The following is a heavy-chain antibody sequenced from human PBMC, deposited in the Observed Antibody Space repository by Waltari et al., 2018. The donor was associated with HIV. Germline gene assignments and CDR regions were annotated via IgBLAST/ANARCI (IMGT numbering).Heavy chain of an antibody. CDR2: IVVGSGNT. CDR3: AAMSGYCSSTSCYSFDY. CDR1: GFTFTSSA. J-gene: IGHJ4*02. V-gene: IGHV1-58*01. D-gene: IGHD2-2*03. Sequence: QMQLVQSGPEVKKPGTSVKVSCKASGFTFTSSAVQWVRQARGQRLEWIGWIVVGSGNTNYAQKFQERVTITRDMSTSTAYMELSSLRSEDTAVYYCAAMSGYCSSTSCYSFDYWGQGTLVTVSS.